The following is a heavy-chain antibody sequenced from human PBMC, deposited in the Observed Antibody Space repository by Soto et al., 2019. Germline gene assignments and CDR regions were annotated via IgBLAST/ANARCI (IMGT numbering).Heavy chain of an antibody. Sequence: HVKLVQSGAEVKTPGASVKVSCEASGYTFTSYGISWVRQAPGQGLEWIEWINTFNGNTIYAQNVQGRVSMTRETSTSTVFMDLRSLRSDDRVVYYCARDRQEGNYGSEQGPGYFDLWGCRTLCTVCS. CDR3: ARDRQEGNYGSEQGPGYFDL. CDR2: INTFNGNT. J-gene: IGHJ2*01. V-gene: IGHV1-18*01. D-gene: IGHD1-7*01. CDR1: GYTFTSYG.